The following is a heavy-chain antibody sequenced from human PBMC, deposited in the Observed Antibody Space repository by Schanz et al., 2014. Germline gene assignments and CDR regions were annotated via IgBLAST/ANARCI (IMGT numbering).Heavy chain of an antibody. J-gene: IGHJ4*02. D-gene: IGHD5-12*01. CDR1: GFAFSVYG. Sequence: VQMVESGGGVVQPGRSLRLSCAASGFAFSVYGMHWVRQAPGKGLEWVALISNGGSIKYYADSVEGRFTISRDNSRNTLYLQMNSLRTEDTAVYYCASPSGYSDYGTYFDFWGQGTLVTVSS. CDR2: ISNGGSIK. V-gene: IGHV3-30*19. CDR3: ASPSGYSDYGTYFDF.